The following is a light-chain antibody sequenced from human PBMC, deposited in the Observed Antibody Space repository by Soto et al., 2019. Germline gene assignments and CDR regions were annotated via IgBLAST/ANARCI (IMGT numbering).Light chain of an antibody. V-gene: IGKV1-39*01. Sequence: IQMTQSPSSLSASVGDRVTITCRASQSISSYLNWYQQKPGQAPKLLIYVASSLQSGVPSRFSGSGSGTDFTLTISSLQPEDFATYYCQQSYSTPITFGQGTRLEIK. CDR1: QSISSY. CDR3: QQSYSTPIT. CDR2: VAS. J-gene: IGKJ5*01.